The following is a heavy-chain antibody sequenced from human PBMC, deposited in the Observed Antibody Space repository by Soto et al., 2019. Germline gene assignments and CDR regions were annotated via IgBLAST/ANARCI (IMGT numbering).Heavy chain of an antibody. CDR1: GFTFSSYA. CDR3: ARALVVPAAIPSYYYGMDV. CDR2: ISYDGSNK. Sequence: GSLRLSCAASGFTFSSYAMHWVRQAPGKGLEWVAVISYDGSNKYYADSVKGRFTISRDNSKNTLYLQMNSLRAEDTAVYYCARALVVPAAIPSYYYGMDVWGQGTTVTVS. J-gene: IGHJ6*02. V-gene: IGHV3-30-3*01. D-gene: IGHD2-2*02.